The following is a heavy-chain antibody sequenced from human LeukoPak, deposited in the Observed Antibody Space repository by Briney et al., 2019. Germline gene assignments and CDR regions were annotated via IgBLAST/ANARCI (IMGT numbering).Heavy chain of an antibody. CDR1: GFTVSSNY. CDR2: IYSGGST. Sequence: GGSLRLSCAASGFTVSSNYMSWVRQAPGKGLEWVSVIYSGGSTYYADSVKGRSTISRDNSKNTLYLQMNSLRAEDTAVYYCATQGNSSSAFDYWGQGTLVTVSS. CDR3: ATQGNSSSAFDY. D-gene: IGHD6-6*01. J-gene: IGHJ4*02. V-gene: IGHV3-53*01.